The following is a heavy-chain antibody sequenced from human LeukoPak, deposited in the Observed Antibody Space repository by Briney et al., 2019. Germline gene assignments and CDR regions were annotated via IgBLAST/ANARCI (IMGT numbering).Heavy chain of an antibody. CDR1: GGSLRSYF. Sequence: SETLSLTCSVSGGSLRSYFWSWIRQPAGKGMEWNGRIYMSGMTNYNPSLESRVTMSIDTSKNQFSLKLSSVTAADTAVYYCARDYYASGSYGVDNWGQGTLVTVSS. V-gene: IGHV4-4*07. D-gene: IGHD3-10*01. J-gene: IGHJ4*02. CDR3: ARDYYASGSYGVDN. CDR2: IYMSGMT.